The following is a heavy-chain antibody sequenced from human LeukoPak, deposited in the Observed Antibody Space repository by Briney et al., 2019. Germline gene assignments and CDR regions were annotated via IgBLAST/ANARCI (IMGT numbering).Heavy chain of an antibody. V-gene: IGHV3-9*01. CDR1: GFTFDDYA. Sequence: GGSLRLSCAASGFTFDDYAMHWVRQAPGKGLEWVSGISWNSGSIGYADSVKGRFTISRDNAKNSLYLQMNSLRAEDTAVYYCARDPDPFDYWGQGTLVTVSS. J-gene: IGHJ4*02. CDR2: ISWNSGSI. CDR3: ARDPDPFDY.